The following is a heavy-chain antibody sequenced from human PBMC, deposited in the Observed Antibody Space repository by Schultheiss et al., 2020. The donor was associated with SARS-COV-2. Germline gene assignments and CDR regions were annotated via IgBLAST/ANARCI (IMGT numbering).Heavy chain of an antibody. J-gene: IGHJ4*02. CDR2: ISHDGTET. CDR1: GFTFSSYV. V-gene: IGHV3-74*01. CDR3: AREYSGWYVY. D-gene: IGHD6-19*01. Sequence: GESLKISCAASGFTFSSYVMHWVRQVPGKGLAWVSRISHDGTETSYTDSVKGRFTISRDNAKNTLYLQMNSLRAEDTAVYYCAREYSGWYVYWGQGTLVTVSS.